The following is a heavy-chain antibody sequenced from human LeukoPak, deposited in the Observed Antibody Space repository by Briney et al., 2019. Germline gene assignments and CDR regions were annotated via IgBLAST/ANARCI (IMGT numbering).Heavy chain of an antibody. Sequence: GESLKISCKGSGYSFTNYWIGWVRQMPGKGLEWMGIIYPDDSDTRYSPSFQGQVAISADKSISTAYLQWSSLKASDTAMYYCARLPSISLAGRYFDFWGQGTLVTVSS. J-gene: IGHJ4*02. CDR1: GYSFTNYW. CDR3: ARLPSISLAGRYFDF. CDR2: IYPDDSDT. D-gene: IGHD6-19*01. V-gene: IGHV5-51*01.